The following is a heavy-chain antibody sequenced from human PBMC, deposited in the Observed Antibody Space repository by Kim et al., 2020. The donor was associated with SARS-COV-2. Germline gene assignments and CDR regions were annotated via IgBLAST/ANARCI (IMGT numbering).Heavy chain of an antibody. CDR3: ARVLGSSSWYVLYYYYYGMDV. CDR2: IWYDGSNK. CDR1: GFTFSSYG. V-gene: IGHV3-33*08. J-gene: IGHJ6*02. D-gene: IGHD6-13*01. Sequence: GGSLRLSCAASGFTFSSYGMHWVRQAPGKGLEWVAVIWYDGSNKYYADSVKGRFTISRDNSKNTLYLQMNSLRAEDTAVYYYARVLGSSSWYVLYYYYYGMDVWGQGTTVTVSS.